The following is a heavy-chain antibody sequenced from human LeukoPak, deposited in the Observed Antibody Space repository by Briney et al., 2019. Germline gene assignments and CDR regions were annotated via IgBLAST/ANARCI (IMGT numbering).Heavy chain of an antibody. CDR3: VRGGYRGFDYEY. CDR1: GFMYSTYS. Sequence: GGSLRLSCAASGFMYSTYSMNWLRLAPGKGLEWVSSISPDSNYKYYVDSVKGRFTISRDNAKKSLYLQMNSLRVEDTAVYYCVRGGYRGFDYEYWGQGTLVTVSS. CDR2: ISPDSNYK. J-gene: IGHJ4*02. D-gene: IGHD5-12*01. V-gene: IGHV3-21*01.